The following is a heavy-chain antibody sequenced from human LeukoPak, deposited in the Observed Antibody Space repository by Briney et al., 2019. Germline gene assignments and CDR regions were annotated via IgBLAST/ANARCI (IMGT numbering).Heavy chain of an antibody. CDR3: ARWAWTFDY. Sequence: GGSLRLSYVASGFTFSSYWMSCVRQAPGKGLEWVANIKQDGSEKYYVDSVKGRFAISRDNAKNSLYLQMNSLRAEDTAVYYCARWAWTFDYWGQGTLVSVSS. J-gene: IGHJ4*02. V-gene: IGHV3-7*01. D-gene: IGHD3/OR15-3a*01. CDR2: IKQDGSEK. CDR1: GFTFSSYW.